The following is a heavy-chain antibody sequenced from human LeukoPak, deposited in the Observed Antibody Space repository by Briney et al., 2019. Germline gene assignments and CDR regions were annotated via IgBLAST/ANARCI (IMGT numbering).Heavy chain of an antibody. Sequence: GASVKVSCKASGYTFTSYYMHWVRQAPGQGLEWMGIINPSGGSTSYAQKFQGRVTMTRDMSTSTVYMELSSLRSEDTAVYYCARATYYDFWGGYNYYYYYMDVWGKGTTVTVSS. CDR2: INPSGGST. D-gene: IGHD3-3*01. J-gene: IGHJ6*03. V-gene: IGHV1-46*01. CDR1: GYTFTSYY. CDR3: ARATYYDFWGGYNYYYYYMDV.